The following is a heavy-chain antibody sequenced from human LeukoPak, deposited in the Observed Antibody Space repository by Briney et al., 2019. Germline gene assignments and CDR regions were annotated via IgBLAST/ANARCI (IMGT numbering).Heavy chain of an antibody. CDR2: ISQSGNI. Sequence: SETLSLTCTVSGDSISSGGYSWSWIRQPPGKGLEWIGYIYHIGYISQSGNIYQNPSLKSRVTISLDTSRNQFSLKLSSVTAADTAVYYCARSPLAFYDSSGYPRVWFDPWGQGTLVTVSS. CDR3: ARSPLAFYDSSGYPRVWFDP. V-gene: IGHV4-30-2*01. J-gene: IGHJ5*02. D-gene: IGHD3-22*01. CDR1: GDSISSGGYS.